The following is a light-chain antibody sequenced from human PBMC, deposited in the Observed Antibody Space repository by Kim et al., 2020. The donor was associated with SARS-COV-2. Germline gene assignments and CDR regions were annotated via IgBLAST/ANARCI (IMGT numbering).Light chain of an antibody. CDR1: VSVSSSC. CDR3: QQYGT. V-gene: IGKV3-20*01. CDR2: GAS. J-gene: IGKJ1*01. Sequence: PRPLAPGERAPPPPRASVSVSSSCLAWYLQRPGRAPRLLTYGASSRATGIPDRFSGSGSGTDFTLAISRLEPEDFAVYYCQQYGTFGQGTKVDIK.